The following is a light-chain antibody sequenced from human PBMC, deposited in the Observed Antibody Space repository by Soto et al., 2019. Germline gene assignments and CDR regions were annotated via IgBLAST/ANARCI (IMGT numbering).Light chain of an antibody. Sequence: EIVLTQSPGTLSLSPGERATLSCRASQSVRNNYLAWYQQKPGQAPRFLIYGASTRATGIPDRFSGGGSGTGFTLTISRLEPEDFAVYYCQQFGSYPLTFGGGTKVEIK. CDR2: GAS. CDR3: QQFGSYPLT. J-gene: IGKJ4*01. V-gene: IGKV3-20*01. CDR1: QSVRNNY.